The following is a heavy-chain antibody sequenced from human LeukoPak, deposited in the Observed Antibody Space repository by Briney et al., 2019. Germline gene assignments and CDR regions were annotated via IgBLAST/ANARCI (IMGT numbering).Heavy chain of an antibody. CDR2: ISAYNGNT. Sequence: ASVKVSCKASGYTFTNYGISGVRQAPGQGLEWMGWISAYNGNTKYAQKFQGRVTMTTDTSTSTAYMELRSLRSDDTAVYYCARDLFTLGGVIATKSLDYWGQGTLVTVSS. V-gene: IGHV1-18*01. D-gene: IGHD3-16*02. CDR1: GYTFTNYG. CDR3: ARDLFTLGGVIATKSLDY. J-gene: IGHJ4*02.